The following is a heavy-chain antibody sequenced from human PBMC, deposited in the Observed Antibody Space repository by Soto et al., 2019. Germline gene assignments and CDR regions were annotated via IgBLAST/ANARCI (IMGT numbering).Heavy chain of an antibody. J-gene: IGHJ5*02. CDR2: IYYSGTT. Sequence: PSETLSLTCTVSGGSISSGGYYWSWIRQHPGKGLEWIGYIYYSGTTYYNPSLKSRVTVSVDTSKNQFSLKMSSVSAADTALYYCARGDAINWFDPWGQGILVTVSS. D-gene: IGHD2-2*01. CDR1: GGSISSGGYY. V-gene: IGHV4-31*03. CDR3: ARGDAINWFDP.